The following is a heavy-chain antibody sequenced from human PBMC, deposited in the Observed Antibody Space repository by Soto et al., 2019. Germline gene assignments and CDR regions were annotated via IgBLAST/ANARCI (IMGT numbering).Heavy chain of an antibody. V-gene: IGHV3-30*18. J-gene: IGHJ6*02. Sequence: GGSLRLSCAASGFTFSTYGMPWVRQAPGKGLEWVAVISYDGYLKYYVDAVKGRFTVARDNSKDTLILEMNSLRVEDTAVYFCAKDFKVSGSHYGTLNYYYGMDVWGQGTTVTVSS. D-gene: IGHD3-10*01. CDR3: AKDFKVSGSHYGTLNYYYGMDV. CDR1: GFTFSTYG. CDR2: ISYDGYLK.